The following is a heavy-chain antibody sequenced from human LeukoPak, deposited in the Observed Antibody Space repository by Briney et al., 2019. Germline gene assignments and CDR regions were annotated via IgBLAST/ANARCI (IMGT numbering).Heavy chain of an antibody. V-gene: IGHV6-1*01. CDR2: TYYISKWYN. Sequence: KPSQTLSLTCAISGDSVSTTGAAWNWIRQSPSRGLEWLGRTYYISKWYNDYAISVKSRMSINADTSKNQFSLQLNSVTPEDTAVYYCTRDLKGARETMVTGFSWYFDLWGRGTLVIVSS. J-gene: IGHJ2*01. D-gene: IGHD5-18*01. CDR1: GDSVSTTGAA. CDR3: TRDLKGARETMVTGFSWYFDL.